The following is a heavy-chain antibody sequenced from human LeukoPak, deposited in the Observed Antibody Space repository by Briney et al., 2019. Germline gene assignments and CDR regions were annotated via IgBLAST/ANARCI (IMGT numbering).Heavy chain of an antibody. J-gene: IGHJ4*02. CDR3: AKDGDIRDFWSGYWVPYYFDY. Sequence: GGSLRLSCAASGFTFSSYAMSWVRQAPGKGLEWASAISGSGGSTYYADSVKGRFTISRDNSKNTLYLQMNSLRAEDTAVYYCAKDGDIRDFWSGYWVPYYFDYWGQGTLVTVSS. CDR2: ISGSGGST. CDR1: GFTFSSYA. D-gene: IGHD3-3*01. V-gene: IGHV3-23*01.